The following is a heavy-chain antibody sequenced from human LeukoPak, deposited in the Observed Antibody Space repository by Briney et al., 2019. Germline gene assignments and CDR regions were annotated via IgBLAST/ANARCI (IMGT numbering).Heavy chain of an antibody. CDR2: IKQDGSEK. Sequence: GGSLRFSCAASGFTFSSYWMSWVRQAPGKGLEWVANIKQDGSEKYYVDSVKGRFTISRDNAKNSLYLQMNSLRAEDTAVYYCARVEMVYAHYYYYYMDVWGKGTTVSVSS. V-gene: IGHV3-7*01. CDR3: ARVEMVYAHYYYYYMDV. CDR1: GFTFSSYW. D-gene: IGHD2-8*01. J-gene: IGHJ6*03.